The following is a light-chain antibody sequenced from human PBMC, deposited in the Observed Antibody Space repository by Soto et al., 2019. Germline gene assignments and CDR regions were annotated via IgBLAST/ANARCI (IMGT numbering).Light chain of an antibody. CDR1: QSVSSN. V-gene: IGKV3-15*01. Sequence: EIVMTQSPATLSVSPGERATLSCRASQSVSSNLAWYQQKPGQAPRLLIYGASTRATGIPARFSGSGSGTEITLTISSLQSEDFAVYYCQQYDNWPLNFGGGTKVDIK. J-gene: IGKJ4*01. CDR2: GAS. CDR3: QQYDNWPLN.